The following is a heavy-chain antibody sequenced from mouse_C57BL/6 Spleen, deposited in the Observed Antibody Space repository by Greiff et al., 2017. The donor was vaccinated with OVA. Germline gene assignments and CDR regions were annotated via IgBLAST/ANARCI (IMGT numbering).Heavy chain of an antibody. J-gene: IGHJ4*01. CDR1: GYTFTDYN. D-gene: IGHD2-4*01. Sequence: EVQLQQSGPELVKPGASVKMSCKASGYTFTDYNMHWVKQSHGKSLEWIGYINPNNGGTSYNQKFKGKATLTVNKSSSTADMELRSLTSEDSAVYYCARLPIYYDYEDYAMDYWGQGTSVTVSS. CDR2: INPNNGGT. V-gene: IGHV1-22*01. CDR3: ARLPIYYDYEDYAMDY.